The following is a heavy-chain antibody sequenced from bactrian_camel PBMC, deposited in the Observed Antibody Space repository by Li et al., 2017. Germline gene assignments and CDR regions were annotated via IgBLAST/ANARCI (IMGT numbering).Heavy chain of an antibody. Sequence: VQLVESGGGSAQVGASLRLSCAASKNLYSILRMGWFRQAPGKGLEWVATINVDGTQTYYADDMKDRFTISRDNGKNTAMLQMNTLQTEDTALYYCATRISDCAYYTSDGCYSHRGQGTQVTVPS. V-gene: IGHV3S14*01. CDR2: INVDGTQT. J-gene: IGHJ6*01. CDR1: KNLYSILR. D-gene: IGHD3*01.